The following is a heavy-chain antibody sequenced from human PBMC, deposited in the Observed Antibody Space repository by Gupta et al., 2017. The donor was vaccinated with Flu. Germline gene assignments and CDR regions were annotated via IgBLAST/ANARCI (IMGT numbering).Heavy chain of an antibody. Sequence: APGKGREWGSGISWNSGSIGYADSVKGRFTISRDNAKNSLYRQMNSLRAEDTALYYCAKDGSSSSGPGGYYYYYGMDVWGQGTTVTVSS. CDR2: ISWNSGSI. V-gene: IGHV3-9*01. D-gene: IGHD6-6*01. CDR3: AKDGSSSSGPGGYYYYYGMDV. J-gene: IGHJ6*02.